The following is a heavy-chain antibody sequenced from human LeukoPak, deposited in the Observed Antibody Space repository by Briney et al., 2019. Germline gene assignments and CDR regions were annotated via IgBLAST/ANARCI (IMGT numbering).Heavy chain of an antibody. CDR2: IKSKTDGGTT. J-gene: IGHJ3*02. CDR3: ARYGSSTRNTFDI. CDR1: GFTFSNAW. D-gene: IGHD2-2*01. Sequence: PGGSLRLSCAASGFTFSNAWMSWVRQAPGKGLEWVGRIKSKTDGGTTDYAAPVKGRFTISRDDSKNTLYLQMNSLKTEDTAVYYCARYGSSTRNTFDIWGQGTMVTVSS. V-gene: IGHV3-15*01.